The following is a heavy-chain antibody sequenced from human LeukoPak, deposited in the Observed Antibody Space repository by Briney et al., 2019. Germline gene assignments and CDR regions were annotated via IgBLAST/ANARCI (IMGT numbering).Heavy chain of an antibody. CDR1: GGSISPYF. D-gene: IGHD3-10*01. J-gene: IGHJ5*02. Sequence: SETLPLTCTVSGGSISPYFWSWMRQTPGKGLEWIGYISYTGSTNYNPALKGRVTISVDTSKNQFSLQLTSVTAADTAVYYCARDDYRGVTNFDPWGQGTLVTVSS. CDR3: ARDDYRGVTNFDP. V-gene: IGHV4-59*01. CDR2: ISYTGST.